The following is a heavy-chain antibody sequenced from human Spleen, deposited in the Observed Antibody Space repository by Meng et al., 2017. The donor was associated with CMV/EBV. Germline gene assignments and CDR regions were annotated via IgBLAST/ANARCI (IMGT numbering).Heavy chain of an antibody. Sequence: GESLKISCVASGSTFSTYSMNWVRQAPGKGLEWVSTISSSSSHTYYAESLKGRFTISRDDAKNSLYLQMNGLGAEDTAVYYCVRDWSGSRDYWGQGTLVTVSS. CDR3: VRDWSGSRDY. V-gene: IGHV3-21*06. CDR1: GSTFSTYS. CDR2: ISSSSSHT. J-gene: IGHJ4*02. D-gene: IGHD1-26*01.